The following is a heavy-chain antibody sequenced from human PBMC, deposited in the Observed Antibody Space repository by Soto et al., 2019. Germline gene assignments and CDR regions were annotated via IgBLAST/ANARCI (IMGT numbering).Heavy chain of an antibody. CDR1: GFTFSSYW. CDR3: ARERYYGSGSYYNEFDY. CDR2: IKQDGSEK. D-gene: IGHD3-10*01. Sequence: HPGGSLRLSCAASGFTFSSYWMSWVRQAPGKGLEWVANIKQDGSEKYYVDSVKGRFTISRDNAKNSLYLQMNSLRAEDTAVYYCARERYYGSGSYYNEFDYWGQGTLVTVSS. J-gene: IGHJ4*02. V-gene: IGHV3-7*01.